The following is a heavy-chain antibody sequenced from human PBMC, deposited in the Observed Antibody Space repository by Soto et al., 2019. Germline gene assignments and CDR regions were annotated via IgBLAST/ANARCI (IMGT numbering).Heavy chain of an antibody. D-gene: IGHD6-19*01. CDR2: IYYSGST. CDR3: ARDPSAVAGTDYYYGMDV. CDR1: GGSISSGGYY. Sequence: SETLSLTCTVSGGSISSGGYYWSWIRQHPGKGLEWIGYIYYSGSTYYNPSLKSRVTISVDTSKNQFSLKLSSVTAADTAVYYCARDPSAVAGTDYYYGMDVWGQGTTVTVYS. J-gene: IGHJ6*02. V-gene: IGHV4-31*03.